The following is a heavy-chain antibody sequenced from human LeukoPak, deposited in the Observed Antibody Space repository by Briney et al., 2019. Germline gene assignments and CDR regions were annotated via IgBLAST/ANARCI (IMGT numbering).Heavy chain of an antibody. CDR3: ARGAGEYYDFWSGYYSGAFDI. CDR2: IYHSGST. J-gene: IGHJ3*02. CDR1: GGSISSGGYS. D-gene: IGHD3-3*01. Sequence: SETLPLTCAVSGGSISSGGYSWSWIRQPPGKGLEWIGYIYHSGSTYYNPSLKSRVTISVDRSKNQFSLKLSSVTAADTAVYYCARGAGEYYDFWSGYYSGAFDIWGQGTMVTVSS. V-gene: IGHV4-30-2*01.